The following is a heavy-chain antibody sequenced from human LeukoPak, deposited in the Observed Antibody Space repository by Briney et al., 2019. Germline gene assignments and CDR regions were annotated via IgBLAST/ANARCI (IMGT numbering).Heavy chain of an antibody. Sequence: GGSLRLSCAASGFTFSSYSMNWVRQAPGKGLEWVSSISSSSSYIYYADSVKGRFTISRDNAENSLYLQMNSLRAEDTAVYYCARVDAWYYDFWSGYEGDAFDIWGQGTMVTVSS. CDR1: GFTFSSYS. CDR2: ISSSSSYI. V-gene: IGHV3-21*01. D-gene: IGHD3-3*01. J-gene: IGHJ3*02. CDR3: ARVDAWYYDFWSGYEGDAFDI.